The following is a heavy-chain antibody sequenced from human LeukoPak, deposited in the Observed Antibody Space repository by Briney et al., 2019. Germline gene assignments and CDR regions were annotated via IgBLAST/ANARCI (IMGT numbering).Heavy chain of an antibody. CDR1: GGSFSGYY. J-gene: IGHJ4*02. D-gene: IGHD6-19*01. Sequence: PSETLSLTCTVSGGSFSGYYWNWIRQSPGKGLEWIGEINRSGSTNYNPSLKSRVTISIDTSKNQFSLKLTSVTAADTAIYYCARPFLRFSSGWHFDYWGQGILVTVSS. CDR3: ARPFLRFSSGWHFDY. CDR2: INRSGST. V-gene: IGHV4-34*01.